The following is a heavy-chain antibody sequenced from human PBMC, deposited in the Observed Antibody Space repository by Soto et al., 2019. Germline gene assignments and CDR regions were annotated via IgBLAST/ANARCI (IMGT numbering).Heavy chain of an antibody. Sequence: EVQLVESGGGLVQPGGSLRLSCAASGFTFSSYWMHWVRQAPGKGLVWVSRINSDGSSTSYADSVKGRFTISRDNAKNTLYLQMNSLRAEDTAVYYCARIAVAEGYYYYYMDVWGKGPTVTVSS. CDR3: ARIAVAEGYYYYYMDV. CDR2: INSDGSST. V-gene: IGHV3-74*01. D-gene: IGHD6-19*01. J-gene: IGHJ6*03. CDR1: GFTFSSYW.